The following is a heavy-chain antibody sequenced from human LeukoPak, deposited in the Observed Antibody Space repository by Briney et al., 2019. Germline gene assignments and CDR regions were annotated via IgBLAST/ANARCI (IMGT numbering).Heavy chain of an antibody. CDR2: ISSSSRFI. CDR1: GFPFCDCY. J-gene: IGHJ4*02. D-gene: IGHD5-24*01. V-gene: IGHV3-11*01. CDR3: AKARDAHNRLEDY. Sequence: GGSLRLSCAASGFPFCDCYMNWMRQAPGKGREWVSYISSSSRFISYADPGKGRITISRDNAKNSLYLQMNSLRPEDTAVYYCAKARDAHNRLEDYWGQGTLVTVSS.